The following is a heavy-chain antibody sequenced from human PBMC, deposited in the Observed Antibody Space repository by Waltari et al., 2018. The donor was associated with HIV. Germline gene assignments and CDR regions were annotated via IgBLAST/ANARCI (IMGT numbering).Heavy chain of an antibody. CDR3: VRDDPGYEPIDY. D-gene: IGHD2-2*01. V-gene: IGHV3-21*02. CDR2: ISRDNSES. J-gene: IGHJ4*02. CDR1: GFTFSRYT. Sequence: VRLMESGGGLVEPGGSLTISCAASGFTFSRYTMNWIRHITGKGLEWLASISRDNSESYYIDSIKGRFTISRDNAANSVFLHMDRLRVDDTAQYFCVRDDPGYEPIDYWGRGTRVTVSS.